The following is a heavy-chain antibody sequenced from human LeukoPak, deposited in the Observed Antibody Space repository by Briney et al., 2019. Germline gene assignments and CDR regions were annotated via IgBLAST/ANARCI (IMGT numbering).Heavy chain of an antibody. CDR3: ARGGDSSMDV. J-gene: IGHJ6*03. V-gene: IGHV1-69*05. Sequence: GASVMVSCKASGGTFSSYAISWVRQAPGQGLEWMGGIIPIFGTANYAQKFQGRVTITTDESTSTAYMELSSLRSEDTAVYYCARGGDSSMDVWGKGTTVTVSS. CDR1: GGTFSSYA. CDR2: IIPIFGTA. D-gene: IGHD2-21*01.